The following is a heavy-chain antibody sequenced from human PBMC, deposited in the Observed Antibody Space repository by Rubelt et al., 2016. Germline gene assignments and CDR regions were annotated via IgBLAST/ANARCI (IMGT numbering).Heavy chain of an antibody. CDR2: ISSSGSTI. CDR3: ARGEAVTMVRGVIRMGAFDI. J-gene: IGHJ3*02. V-gene: IGHV3-11*01. Sequence: GLEWVSYISSSGSTIYYADSVKGRFTISRDNAKNSLYLQMNSLRAEDTAVYYCARGEAVTMVRGVIRMGAFDIWGQGTMVTVSS. D-gene: IGHD3-10*01.